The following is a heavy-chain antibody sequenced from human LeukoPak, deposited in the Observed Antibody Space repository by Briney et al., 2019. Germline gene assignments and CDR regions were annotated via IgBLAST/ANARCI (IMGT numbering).Heavy chain of an antibody. CDR2: ITSGSTYI. J-gene: IGHJ4*02. Sequence: GGSLRLSCAASGFTFRTYSMNWVRQAPGKGLEWVSSITSGSTYIYYADSVKGRFTISRGNAKNSLYLQMNSLRAEDTALYYCARVRLGPGITDYWGQGTLVTVSS. CDR1: GFTFRTYS. CDR3: ARVRLGPGITDY. V-gene: IGHV3-21*01. D-gene: IGHD1-14*01.